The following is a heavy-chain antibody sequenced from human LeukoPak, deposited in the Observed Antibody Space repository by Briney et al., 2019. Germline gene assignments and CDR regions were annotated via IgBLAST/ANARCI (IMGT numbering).Heavy chain of an antibody. J-gene: IGHJ6*02. CDR3: ARDGNHCDILTGLYYYYGMDV. V-gene: IGHV1-69*04. CDR2: IIPILGIA. Sequence: SVKVSCKASGGTFSSYAISWVRQAPGHGLEWMGRIIPILGIANYAQKFQGRVTITADKSTRTAYMELSSLRSEDTAVYYWARDGNHCDILTGLYYYYGMDVWGQGTTVTVSS. D-gene: IGHD3-9*01. CDR1: GGTFSSYA.